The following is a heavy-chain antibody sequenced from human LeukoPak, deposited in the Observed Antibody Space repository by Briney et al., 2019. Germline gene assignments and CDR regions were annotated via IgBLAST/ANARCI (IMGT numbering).Heavy chain of an antibody. J-gene: IGHJ4*02. CDR2: TKDDGSEK. CDR3: TRRFDY. Sequence: PGGSLRLSCAASGFTFSTYWMTWVRQAPGKGLEWVANTKDDGSEKSYEDSVKGRFTISRDNANNAVYLQMDTLRTEDTAVYYCTRRFDYWGQGTLVTVSS. CDR1: GFTFSTYW. V-gene: IGHV3-7*01.